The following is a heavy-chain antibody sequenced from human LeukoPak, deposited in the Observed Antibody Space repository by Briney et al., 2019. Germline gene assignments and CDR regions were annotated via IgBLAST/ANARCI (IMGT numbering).Heavy chain of an antibody. CDR2: IYHSGST. J-gene: IGHJ6*03. V-gene: IGHV4-38-2*02. Sequence: LETLSLTCTVSGYSISSGYYWGWIRQPPGKGLEWIGSIYHSGSTYYNPSLKSRVTISVDTSKNQFSLKLSSVTAADTAVYYCARVDGYYYYMDVWGKGTTVTVSS. D-gene: IGHD3-9*01. CDR3: ARVDGYYYYMDV. CDR1: GYSISSGYY.